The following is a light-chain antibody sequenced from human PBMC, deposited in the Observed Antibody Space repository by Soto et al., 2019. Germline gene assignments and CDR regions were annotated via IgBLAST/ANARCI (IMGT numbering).Light chain of an antibody. J-gene: IGKJ4*01. CDR3: QQYNSWPLT. CDR1: QSLTTN. CDR2: DAS. Sequence: EVGMTQSPGTLSVSPGGRATLSCRASQSLTTNLAWYQQKPGQAPRLLIHDASTRATGIPARFSGSGSGTEFTLTISSLQSEDFAVYYCQQYNSWPLTFGGGTKVDNK. V-gene: IGKV3-15*01.